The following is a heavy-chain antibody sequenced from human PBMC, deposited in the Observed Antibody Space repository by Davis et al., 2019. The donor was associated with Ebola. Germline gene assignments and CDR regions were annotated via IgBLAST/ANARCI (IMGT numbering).Heavy chain of an antibody. CDR3: ARNTYYYDSSGYYPDY. V-gene: IGHV3-30-3*01. D-gene: IGHD3-22*01. J-gene: IGHJ4*02. Sequence: GESLKISCAASGFTFSSYAMHWVRQAPGKGLEWVAVISYDGSNKYYADSVKGRFTISRDNSKNTLYLQMNSLRAEDTAVYYCARNTYYYDSSGYYPDYWGQGTLVTVSS. CDR2: ISYDGSNK. CDR1: GFTFSSYA.